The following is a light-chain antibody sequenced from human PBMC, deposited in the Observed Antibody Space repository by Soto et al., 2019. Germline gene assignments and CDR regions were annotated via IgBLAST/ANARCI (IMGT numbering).Light chain of an antibody. CDR3: QQYHDWPPVT. V-gene: IGKV3-15*01. CDR2: VAS. J-gene: IGKJ1*01. Sequence: ELVMTQSPATLSVSPWGRATLSCRASQTVSTNLAWSQQKPGQAPRLLIYVASNRATGVPARFSGSVSGTEYTLTISSLQSEDFAVYYCQQYHDWPPVTFGQGTKVDIK. CDR1: QTVSTN.